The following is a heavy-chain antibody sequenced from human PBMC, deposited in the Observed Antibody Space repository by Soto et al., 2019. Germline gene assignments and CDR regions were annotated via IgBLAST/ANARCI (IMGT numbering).Heavy chain of an antibody. D-gene: IGHD1-26*01. CDR2: IYWNDEK. CDR3: AYRWSGSYGNN. Sequence: QITLKESGPALLEPTETLTLTCTFSAFSLTTSGVGVAWIRQPPGKALEWLTLIYWNDEKHYSPSLRSRLTITKDISKNQVVPTMTNMDPVDTATYYCAYRWSGSYGNNWGQGTLVTVAS. CDR1: AFSLTTSGVG. J-gene: IGHJ4*02. V-gene: IGHV2-5*01.